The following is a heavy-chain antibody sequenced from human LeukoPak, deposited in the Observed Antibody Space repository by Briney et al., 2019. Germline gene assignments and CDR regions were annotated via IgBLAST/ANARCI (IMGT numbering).Heavy chain of an antibody. CDR2: IKEDGSEE. D-gene: IGHD2-2*01. J-gene: IGHJ4*02. CDR1: GFSFSSYW. CDR3: ARGPHTAASTY. V-gene: IGHV3-7*01. Sequence: PGGSLRLSCAASGFSFSSYWMTWVRQAPGKGLEWVANIKEDGSEEQYVDSVKGRFTISRDNAKNSLNLQMSSLRGDDTGVYYCARGPHTAASTYWGQGTLVTVSS.